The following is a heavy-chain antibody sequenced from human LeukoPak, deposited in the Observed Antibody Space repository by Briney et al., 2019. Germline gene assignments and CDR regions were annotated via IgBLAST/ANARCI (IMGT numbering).Heavy chain of an antibody. D-gene: IGHD3-3*01. Sequence: ASVKVSCTASGYTFTGYYMHWVRQAPGQGLEWMGWINPNSGGTNYAQKFQGRVTMTRDTSISTAYMELSRLRSDDTAVYYCARDVLRFLEWLLPQANYYYGMDVWGQGTTVTVSS. CDR1: GYTFTGYY. V-gene: IGHV1-2*02. CDR3: ARDVLRFLEWLLPQANYYYGMDV. J-gene: IGHJ6*02. CDR2: INPNSGGT.